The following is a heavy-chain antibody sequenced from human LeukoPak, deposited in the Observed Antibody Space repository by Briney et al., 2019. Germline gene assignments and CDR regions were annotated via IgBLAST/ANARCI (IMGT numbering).Heavy chain of an antibody. D-gene: IGHD4-17*01. CDR1: GFTFSSYW. J-gene: IGHJ6*03. CDR3: VRIKRITTDEPMDV. V-gene: IGHV3-74*01. Sequence: GGSLRLSCAASGFTFSSYWMHWVRHAPGQGLVWVSRVNSDGSTSYADSVKGRFTISRDNAKNTLYLQMNSVRVEDTAVYYCVRIKRITTDEPMDVWGKGTTVTVSS. CDR2: VNSDGST.